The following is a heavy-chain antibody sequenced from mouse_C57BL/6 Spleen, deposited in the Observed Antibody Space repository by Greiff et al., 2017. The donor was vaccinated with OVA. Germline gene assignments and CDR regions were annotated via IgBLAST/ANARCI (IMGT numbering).Heavy chain of an antibody. CDR3: TGWLWFDY. Sequence: EVQLVESGGGLVQPGGSMKLSCVASGFTFSNYWMNWVRQSPEKGLEWVAQIRLKSDNYATHYAESVKGRFTISRDDSKSSVYLQMNNLRAEDTGIYYCTGWLWFDYWGQGTTLTVSS. CDR1: GFTFSNYW. V-gene: IGHV6-3*01. J-gene: IGHJ2*01. D-gene: IGHD2-2*01. CDR2: IRLKSDNYAT.